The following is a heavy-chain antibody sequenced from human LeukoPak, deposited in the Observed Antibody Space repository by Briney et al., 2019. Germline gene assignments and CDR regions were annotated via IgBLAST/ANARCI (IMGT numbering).Heavy chain of an antibody. Sequence: GGSLQISCKGSGYSFTSYWIGWVRQMPGKGLEWMGIIYPGDSDTRYSPSFQGQVTISADNSISTAYLQWSSLKASDTAMYYCARPSRRIATAGTDGMDVWGQGTTVTVSS. CDR3: ARPSRRIATAGTDGMDV. J-gene: IGHJ6*02. CDR2: IYPGDSDT. CDR1: GYSFTSYW. D-gene: IGHD6-13*01. V-gene: IGHV5-51*01.